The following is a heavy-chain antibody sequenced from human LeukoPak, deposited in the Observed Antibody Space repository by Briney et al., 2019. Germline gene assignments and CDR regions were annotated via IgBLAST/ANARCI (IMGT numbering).Heavy chain of an antibody. V-gene: IGHV1-69*06. CDR1: GGTFSSYA. CDR2: IIPIFGTA. Sequence: ASVKVSCKASGGTFSSYAISWVRQAPGQGLEWMGGIIPIFGTANYAQKFQGRVTITADKSTSTAYMELSSPRSEDTAVYYCARDLDYGDYTYGYWGQGTLVTVSS. J-gene: IGHJ4*02. D-gene: IGHD4-17*01. CDR3: ARDLDYGDYTYGY.